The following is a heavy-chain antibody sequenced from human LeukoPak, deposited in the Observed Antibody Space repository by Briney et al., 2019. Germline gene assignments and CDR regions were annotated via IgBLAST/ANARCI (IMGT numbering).Heavy chain of an antibody. V-gene: IGHV3-23*01. CDR2: ISSSGGNA. D-gene: IGHD5-18*01. J-gene: IGHJ4*02. CDR1: GFTFSTYA. Sequence: PGGSLRLSCAASGFTFSTYAMSWVRQAPGKGLEWVSGISSSGGNAYYADSVEGRFTIARDNPKNTLYLQMISLRVDDTAVYYCAKGGIGSSSGLDYWGQGTLVTVSS. CDR3: AKGGIGSSSGLDY.